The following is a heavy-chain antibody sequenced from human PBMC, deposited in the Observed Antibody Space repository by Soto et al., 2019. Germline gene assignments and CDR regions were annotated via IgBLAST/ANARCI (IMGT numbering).Heavy chain of an antibody. J-gene: IGHJ6*02. CDR1: GGSISSSSYY. CDR3: ARQGQWLVGAHYYYGMGV. CDR2: IYYSGST. V-gene: IGHV4-39*01. D-gene: IGHD6-19*01. Sequence: PSETLSLTCTVSGGSISSSSYYWGWIRQPPGKGLEWIGSIYYSGSTYYNPSLKSRVTIAVDTSKNQFSLKLSSVTAADTAVYYCARQGQWLVGAHYYYGMGVWGQGTTVTVSS.